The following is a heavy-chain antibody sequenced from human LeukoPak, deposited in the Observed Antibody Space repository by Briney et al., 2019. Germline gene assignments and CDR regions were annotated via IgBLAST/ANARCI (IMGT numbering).Heavy chain of an antibody. CDR2: IYPGDFDT. V-gene: IGHV5-51*01. CDR1: GYNFITYW. D-gene: IGHD4-17*01. CDR3: ARASGDGRFDY. J-gene: IGHJ4*02. Sequence: GESLKISCRASGYNFITYWIGWVRQLPGKGLEWMGIIYPGDFDTRYSPSFQGQVTISADKSISTAYLQWSSLKASDTAIYYCARASGDGRFDYWGQGTLVTVSS.